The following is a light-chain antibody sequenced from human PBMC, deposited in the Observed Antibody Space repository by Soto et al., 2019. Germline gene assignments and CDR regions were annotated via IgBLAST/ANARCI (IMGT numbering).Light chain of an antibody. CDR3: QQSYSTPIT. Sequence: DVQITQSPPFVSASVGDRVAITCRASQGIRNDLGWYQQKPGKAPKRLIYAASSLQSGVLSRFSGSGSGTDFTLTISSLQPEDFATYYCQQSYSTPITFGQGTRLEIK. CDR1: QGIRND. V-gene: IGKV1-39*01. CDR2: AAS. J-gene: IGKJ5*01.